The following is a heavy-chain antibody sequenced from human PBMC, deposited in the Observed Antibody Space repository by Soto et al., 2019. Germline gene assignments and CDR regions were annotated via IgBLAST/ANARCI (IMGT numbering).Heavy chain of an antibody. CDR2: IYYSGST. CDR1: GGSISSGHYY. V-gene: IGHV4-30-4*01. D-gene: IGHD4-17*01. J-gene: IGHJ4*02. Sequence: QVQLQESGPGLVKPSQTLSLTCTVSGGSISSGHYYWSWIRQPPGKGREWIGYIYYSGSTYYNPSLNSRVTISVDTSKNQFSLKLGSVTAADTAVYYCVRRYYGDYETPLFDYWGQGTLVTVSS. CDR3: VRRYYGDYETPLFDY.